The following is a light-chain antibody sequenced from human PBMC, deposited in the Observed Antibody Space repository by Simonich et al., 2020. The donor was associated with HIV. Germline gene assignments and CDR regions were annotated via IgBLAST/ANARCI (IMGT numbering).Light chain of an antibody. CDR2: LTS. CDR3: QQYYDTPWT. J-gene: IGKJ1*01. Sequence: DIVMTQFPDSLAVSLGERATINCKSSQSVLSSSNNKNYLAWYQQKPGQPPKLLIYLTSTRESGVPDRFSGSGSGTDFTLTISSLQAEDVAVYYCQQYYDTPWTFGQGTKLEI. V-gene: IGKV4-1*01. CDR1: QSVLSSSNNKNY.